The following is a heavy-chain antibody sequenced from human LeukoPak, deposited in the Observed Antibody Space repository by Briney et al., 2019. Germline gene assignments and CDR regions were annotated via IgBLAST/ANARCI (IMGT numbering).Heavy chain of an antibody. Sequence: GGSLRLSCAASGFTFSSYWMSWVRQAPGKGLEWVANIKQDGSEKYYLDSVKGRFTISRDNAKNSLYLQMNSLRAEDTAVYYCARAPKGYQLWFDPWGQGTLVTVSS. CDR2: IKQDGSEK. CDR3: ARAPKGYQLWFDP. D-gene: IGHD2-2*01. J-gene: IGHJ5*02. CDR1: GFTFSSYW. V-gene: IGHV3-7*01.